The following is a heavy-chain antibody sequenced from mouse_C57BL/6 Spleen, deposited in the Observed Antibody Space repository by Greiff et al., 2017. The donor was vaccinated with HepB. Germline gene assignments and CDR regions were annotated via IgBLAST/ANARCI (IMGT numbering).Heavy chain of an antibody. V-gene: IGHV1-72*01. D-gene: IGHD1-1*01. Sequence: VQLQQPGAELVKPGASVKLSCKASGYTFTSYWMRWVKQRPGRGLEWIGRIDPNSGGTKYNEKFKSKATLTVDKPSSTAYMQLSSLTSEDSAVYYCARYRGGSSYEGFDYWGQGTTLTVSS. CDR1: GYTFTSYW. CDR3: ARYRGGSSYEGFDY. CDR2: IDPNSGGT. J-gene: IGHJ2*01.